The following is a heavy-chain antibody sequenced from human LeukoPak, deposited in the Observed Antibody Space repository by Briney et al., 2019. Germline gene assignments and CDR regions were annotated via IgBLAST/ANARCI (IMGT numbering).Heavy chain of an antibody. Sequence: PGRSLRLSCRGSGFTFGDHAMSRVRQAPGKGLEWVGFIRSKAYRGTTEYAASVKGRFTISRDDSASIAYLQMNSLKTEDTAVYYCARGPIQLWIHNAMDVWGQGTTVTVSS. V-gene: IGHV3-49*04. CDR1: GFTFGDHA. CDR3: ARGPIQLWIHNAMDV. CDR2: IRSKAYRGTT. J-gene: IGHJ6*02. D-gene: IGHD5-18*01.